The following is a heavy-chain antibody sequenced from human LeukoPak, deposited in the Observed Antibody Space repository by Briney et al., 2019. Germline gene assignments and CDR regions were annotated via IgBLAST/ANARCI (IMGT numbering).Heavy chain of an antibody. V-gene: IGHV1-69*13. CDR2: IIPIFGTA. CDR1: GGTFSSYA. Sequence: GASVKVSCKASGGTFSSYAISWVRQAPGQGLEWMGGIIPIFGTANYAQKFQGRVTITADESTSTAYMELSSLRSEDAAVYYCARGLRGYYDSSGPLYYYYYYMDVWGKGTTVTVSS. D-gene: IGHD3-22*01. J-gene: IGHJ6*03. CDR3: ARGLRGYYDSSGPLYYYYYYMDV.